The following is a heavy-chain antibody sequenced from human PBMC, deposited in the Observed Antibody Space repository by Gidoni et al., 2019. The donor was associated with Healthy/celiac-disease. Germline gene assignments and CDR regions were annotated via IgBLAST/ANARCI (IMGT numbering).Heavy chain of an antibody. D-gene: IGHD6-6*01. CDR1: GFTFSSYA. J-gene: IGHJ4*02. CDR3: AKRRGYRIAAPDDY. V-gene: IGHV3-23*01. CDR2: ISGSGGST. Sequence: EVQLLESGGGLVQPGGSLRLSCAASGFTFSSYAMSWVRQAPGKGLAWVSAISGSGGSTYYADSVKGRFTISRDNSKNTLYLQMNSLRAEDTAVYYCAKRRGYRIAAPDDYWGQGTLVTVSS.